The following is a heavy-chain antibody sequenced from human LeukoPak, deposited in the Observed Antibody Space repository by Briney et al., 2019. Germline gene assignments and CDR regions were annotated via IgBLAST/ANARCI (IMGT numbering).Heavy chain of an antibody. CDR2: IYPGDSDT. CDR3: ARLDCSGGSCYQGENYYWYLDL. J-gene: IGHJ2*01. CDR1: GYSFTSYW. D-gene: IGHD2-15*01. V-gene: IGHV5-51*01. Sequence: LGESLKISCKGSGYSFTSYWIGWVRQVPGKGLEWMGIIYPGDSDTRYSPSFQGQVTISADKSISTAYLQWSSLKASDTAMYYCARLDCSGGSCYQGENYYWYLDLWGRGTLVTVSS.